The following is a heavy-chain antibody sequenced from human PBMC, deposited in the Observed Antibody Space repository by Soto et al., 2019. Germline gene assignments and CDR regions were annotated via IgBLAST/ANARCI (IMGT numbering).Heavy chain of an antibody. V-gene: IGHV4-34*01. Sequence: WTWIRQPPGKGLEWIGEINQSGSTNYNPSLKSRVTISVDTSKNQFSLKLTSVTAADTAVYYCARGLTYCSSTTCAETRFDPWGQGTLVTVSS. J-gene: IGHJ5*02. D-gene: IGHD2-2*01. CDR3: ARGLTYCSSTTCAETRFDP. CDR2: INQSGST.